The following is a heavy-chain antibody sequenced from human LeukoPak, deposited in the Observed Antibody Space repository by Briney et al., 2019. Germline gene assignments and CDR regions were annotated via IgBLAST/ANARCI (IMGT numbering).Heavy chain of an antibody. CDR1: GFTFSSYG. V-gene: IGHV3-33*01. CDR2: IWYEGSNK. J-gene: IGHJ4*02. D-gene: IGHD3-22*01. Sequence: PGGSLRLSCAASGFTFSSYGMHWVRQAPGKGLERVAAIWYEGSNKYYADSVKGRFTISRDNSKNTPYLQMNSLRAEDTAVYYCARRGSSGYYYESALDYWGQGTLVTVSS. CDR3: ARRGSSGYYYESALDY.